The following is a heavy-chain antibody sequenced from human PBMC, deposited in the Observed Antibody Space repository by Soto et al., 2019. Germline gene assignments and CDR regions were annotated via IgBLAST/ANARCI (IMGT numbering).Heavy chain of an antibody. Sequence: EVQLLESGGGLKQPGGSLRLSCSASGFTFKNYAMSWVRQAPGRGLECVSGVSAGGTKTYYADSAKGRFTVSRDNSKNILFLEMNSLRDEDTAIYVCAKARQSFDHWGQGTRVTVSS. CDR3: AKARQSFDH. J-gene: IGHJ4*02. CDR1: GFTFKNYA. CDR2: VSAGGTKT. V-gene: IGHV3-23*01.